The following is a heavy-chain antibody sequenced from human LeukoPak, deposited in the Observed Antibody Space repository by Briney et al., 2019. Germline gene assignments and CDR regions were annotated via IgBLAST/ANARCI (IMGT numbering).Heavy chain of an antibody. CDR3: ARDPGWGALDY. D-gene: IGHD3-16*01. Sequence: GGSLRLSCAASGFTVSNNYMTWVRQTPGKGLELVANINIDGSQRYHADSVEGRFTISRDNVKNTLYLQMSSLRVEDTAVYYCARDPGWGALDYWGQGALVIVSS. J-gene: IGHJ4*02. CDR1: GFTVSNNY. CDR2: INIDGSQR. V-gene: IGHV3-7*03.